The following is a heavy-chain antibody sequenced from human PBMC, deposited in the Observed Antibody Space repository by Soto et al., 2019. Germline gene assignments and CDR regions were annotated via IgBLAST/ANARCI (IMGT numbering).Heavy chain of an antibody. D-gene: IGHD2-2*01. Sequence: SVKVSCKASGGTFSSYTISWVRQAPGQGLEWMGRIIPILGIANYAQKFQGRVTITADKSTSTACMELSSLRSEDTAVYCCARKVPYRSDYYMDVWGKGTTVTVSS. V-gene: IGHV1-69*02. CDR2: IIPILGIA. J-gene: IGHJ6*03. CDR3: ARKVPYRSDYYMDV. CDR1: GGTFSSYT.